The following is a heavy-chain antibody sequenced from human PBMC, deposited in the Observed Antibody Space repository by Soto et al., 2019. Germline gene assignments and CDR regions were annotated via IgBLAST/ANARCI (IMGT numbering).Heavy chain of an antibody. J-gene: IGHJ4*02. Sequence: QVQLVQSGAEVKKPGSSVKVSYKASGGTFSSYAISWVRQAPGQGLEWMGGIIPIFGTANYAQKFQGRVTITADESTSTAYMELSSLRSEDTAVYYCARDQAHYYGSGGNFDYWGQGTLVTVSS. V-gene: IGHV1-69*01. D-gene: IGHD3-10*01. CDR1: GGTFSSYA. CDR2: IIPIFGTA. CDR3: ARDQAHYYGSGGNFDY.